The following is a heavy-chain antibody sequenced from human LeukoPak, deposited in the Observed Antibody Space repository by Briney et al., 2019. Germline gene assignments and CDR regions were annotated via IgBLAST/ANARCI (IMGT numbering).Heavy chain of an antibody. CDR1: GFTFSNAW. V-gene: IGHV3-11*01. D-gene: IGHD1-26*01. J-gene: IGHJ4*02. CDR3: ARGGSYYFDY. Sequence: PGGSLRLSCTASGFTFSNAWMSWVRQAPGKGLEWVSYISSSGSTIYYADSVKGRFTISRDNAKNSLYLQMNSLRAEDTAVYYCARGGSYYFDYWGQGTLVTVSS. CDR2: ISSSGSTI.